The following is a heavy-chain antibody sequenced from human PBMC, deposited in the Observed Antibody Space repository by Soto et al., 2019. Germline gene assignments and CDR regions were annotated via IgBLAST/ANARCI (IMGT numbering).Heavy chain of an antibody. Sequence: QVQLQESGPGLVKPSQTLSLTCTVSGGSISSGGYYWSWIRQHPGKGLEWIGYIYYSGSTYYNPSLKRRVTISVDTSKNQFSLKLSSVTAADTAVYYCARANLRSGSPRPIGFDYWGQGTLVTVSS. CDR3: ARANLRSGSPRPIGFDY. CDR2: IYYSGST. CDR1: GGSISSGGYY. D-gene: IGHD3-10*01. V-gene: IGHV4-31*03. J-gene: IGHJ4*02.